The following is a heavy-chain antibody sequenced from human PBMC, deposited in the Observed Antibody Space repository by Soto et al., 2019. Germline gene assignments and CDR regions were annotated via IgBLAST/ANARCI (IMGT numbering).Heavy chain of an antibody. CDR1: GGSFSGYY. CDR2: INHSGST. V-gene: IGHV4-34*01. CDR3: ARAWNSRYWGWFDP. D-gene: IGHD1-7*01. J-gene: IGHJ5*02. Sequence: SETLSLTCAVYGGSFSGYYWSWIRQPPGKGLEWIGEINHSGSTNYNPSLKSRVTISVDTSKNQFSLKLSSVTAADTAVYYCARAWNSRYWGWFDPWGQGTLVTVSS.